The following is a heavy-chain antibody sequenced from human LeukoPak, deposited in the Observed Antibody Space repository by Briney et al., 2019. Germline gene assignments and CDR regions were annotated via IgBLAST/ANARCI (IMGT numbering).Heavy chain of an antibody. D-gene: IGHD2-2*01. CDR3: ARWSGYQLLWLAAGTVDDAFDI. CDR1: GGSISSYY. Sequence: PSETLSLTCTVSGGSISSYYWSWIRQPAGKGLEWIGRIYTSGSTNYNPSLKSRVTMSVDTSKNQFSLKLSSVTAADTAVYYCARWSGYQLLWLAAGTVDDAFDIWGQGTMVTVSS. CDR2: IYTSGST. V-gene: IGHV4-4*07. J-gene: IGHJ3*02.